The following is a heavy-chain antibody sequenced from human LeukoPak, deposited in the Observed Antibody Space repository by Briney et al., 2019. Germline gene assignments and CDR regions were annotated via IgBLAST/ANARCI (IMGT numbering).Heavy chain of an antibody. CDR1: GFTFSSYE. D-gene: IGHD5-18*01. Sequence: GGSLRLSCAASGFTFSSYEMNWVCQAPGKGLEWVSYISSSGSTIYYADSVKGRFTISRDNAKNSLYLQMNSLRAEDTAVYYCARVLSTAMDYYFDYWGQGTLVTVSS. J-gene: IGHJ4*02. V-gene: IGHV3-48*03. CDR3: ARVLSTAMDYYFDY. CDR2: ISSSGSTI.